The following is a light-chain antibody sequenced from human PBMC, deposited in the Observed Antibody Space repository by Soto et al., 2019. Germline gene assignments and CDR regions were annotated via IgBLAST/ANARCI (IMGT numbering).Light chain of an antibody. Sequence: AIRMTQSPSSFSASTGDRVTITCRASQGISSYLAWYQQKPGKAPKLLIYAASTFQSGVPSRFRGSRCGTDFKLTISCLQTEGFGTNDCQHYYSYPLTFGRGTKVDIK. J-gene: IGKJ3*01. CDR2: AAS. V-gene: IGKV1-8*01. CDR1: QGISSY. CDR3: QHYYSYPLT.